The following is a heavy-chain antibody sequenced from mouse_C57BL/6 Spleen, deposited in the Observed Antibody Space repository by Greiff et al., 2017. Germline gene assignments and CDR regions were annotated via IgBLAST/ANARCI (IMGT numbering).Heavy chain of an antibody. V-gene: IGHV14-2*01. J-gene: IGHJ1*03. CDR3: ARSDYGNWYFDV. CDR1: GFNIKDYY. Sequence: EVKLQQSGAELVKPGASVKLSCTASGFNIKDYYMHWVKQRTEQGLEWIGRIDPEDGETKYAPKFQGKATITADTSSNTAYLQLSSLTSEDTAVYYCARSDYGNWYFDVWGTGTTVTVSS. D-gene: IGHD2-1*01. CDR2: IDPEDGET.